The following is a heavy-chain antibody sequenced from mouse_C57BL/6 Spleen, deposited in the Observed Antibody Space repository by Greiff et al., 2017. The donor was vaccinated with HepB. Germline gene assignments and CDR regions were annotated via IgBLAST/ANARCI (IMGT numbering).Heavy chain of an antibody. CDR1: GYTFTSYG. D-gene: IGHD1-1*01. CDR2: IYPRSGNT. Sequence: VQLQQSGAELARPGASVKLSCKASGYTFTSYGISWVKQRTGQGLEWIGEIYPRSGNTYYNEKFKGKATLTADKSSSTAYMELRSLTSEDSAVYFCARSLITTVVGDWYFDVWGTGTTVTVSS. CDR3: ARSLITTVVGDWYFDV. J-gene: IGHJ1*03. V-gene: IGHV1-81*01.